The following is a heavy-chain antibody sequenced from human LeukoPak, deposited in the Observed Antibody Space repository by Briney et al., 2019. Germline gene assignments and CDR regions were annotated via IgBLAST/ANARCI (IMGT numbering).Heavy chain of an antibody. V-gene: IGHV4-34*01. Sequence: SETLSLTCAVYGGSFSGYYWSWIRQPPGKGLEWIGEINHSGSTNYNPSLKSRVTISVDTSKNQFSLKLSSVTAADTAVYYCARVAWGVMVRGVFGMDVWGQGTTVTVSS. CDR2: INHSGST. J-gene: IGHJ6*02. CDR3: ARVAWGVMVRGVFGMDV. CDR1: GGSFSGYY. D-gene: IGHD3-10*01.